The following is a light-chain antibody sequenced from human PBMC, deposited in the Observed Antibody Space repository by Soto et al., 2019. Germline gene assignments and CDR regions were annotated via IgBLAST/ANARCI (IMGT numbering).Light chain of an antibody. Sequence: DIQMTQSPSSLSASVGDSVTITCRTSQTISSYLNWYQQKPGKAPKLLIYAASSLQSGVPSRFSGSGSGTDFTLTISSLQPEDFATYYCQKSYSTPWTFGQGTKVDIK. CDR2: AAS. V-gene: IGKV1-39*01. J-gene: IGKJ1*01. CDR3: QKSYSTPWT. CDR1: QTISSY.